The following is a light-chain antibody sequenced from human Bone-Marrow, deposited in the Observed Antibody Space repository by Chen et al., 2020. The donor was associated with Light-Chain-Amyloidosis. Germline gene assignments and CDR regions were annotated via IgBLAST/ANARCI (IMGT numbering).Light chain of an antibody. Sequence: DIQMTHSPSTLSTSVGDRVTITFRAIQTINNGLAWYQQKLGKAPKLLIFAASSLESGVSSRFSGSGSGRRFNLSISSLKPDDFETYDWIQYHSYSWTFGQGTKVEIK. J-gene: IGKJ1*01. V-gene: IGKV1-5*01. CDR3: IQYHSYSWT. CDR2: AAS. CDR1: QTINNG.